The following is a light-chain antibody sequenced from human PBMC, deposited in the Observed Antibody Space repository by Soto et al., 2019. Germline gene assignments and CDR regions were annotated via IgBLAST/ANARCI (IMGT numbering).Light chain of an antibody. J-gene: IGKJ5*01. V-gene: IGKV3-20*01. CDR3: QQYSSSPIT. CDR1: QSVSSSY. CDR2: GAS. Sequence: IGLMQSPGTLSLSPGERATLSCRASQSVSSSYLAWYQQKPGQAPRLLIYGASSRATGIPDRFSGGGSGTDFSLTISRLDPEDFAVYYCQQYSSSPITFGQGTRLEIK.